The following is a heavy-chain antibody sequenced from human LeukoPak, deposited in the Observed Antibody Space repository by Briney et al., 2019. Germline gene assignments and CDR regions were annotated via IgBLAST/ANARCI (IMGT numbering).Heavy chain of an antibody. V-gene: IGHV4-59*12. CDR3: ARDPHSSSSD. CDR1: GGSISSYY. D-gene: IGHD6-13*01. Sequence: SETLSLTCTVSGGSISSYYWSWIRQPPGKGLEWIGYIYYSGSTYYNPSLKSRVTISVDKSKNQFSLKLSSVTAADTAVYYCARDPHSSSSDWGQGTLVTVSS. J-gene: IGHJ4*02. CDR2: IYYSGST.